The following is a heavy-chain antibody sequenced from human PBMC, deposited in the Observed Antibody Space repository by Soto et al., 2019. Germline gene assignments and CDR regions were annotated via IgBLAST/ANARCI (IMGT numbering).Heavy chain of an antibody. V-gene: IGHV1-2*04. D-gene: IGHD3-10*01. CDR3: ARDGIGLWFGEFSRYYYYMDV. Sequence: APVKVSCKASGYTFTGYYMHWVRQAPGQGLEWMGWINPNSGGTNYAQKFQGWVTMTRDTSISTAYMELSRLRSDDTAVYYCARDGIGLWFGEFSRYYYYMDVWGKGTTVTVSS. CDR1: GYTFTGYY. J-gene: IGHJ6*03. CDR2: INPNSGGT.